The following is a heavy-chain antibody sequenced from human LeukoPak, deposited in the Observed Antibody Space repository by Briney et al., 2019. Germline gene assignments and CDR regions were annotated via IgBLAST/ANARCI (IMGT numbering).Heavy chain of an antibody. V-gene: IGHV3-7*01. J-gene: IGHJ6*02. CDR1: GFTFSSYW. CDR2: IKQDGSEK. Sequence: PGGSLRLSCAASGFTFSSYWMSWVRQAPGKGLEWVANIKQDGSEKYYVDSVKGRFTISRDNAKNSLYLQMNSLRAEDTAVYYCAGGSSSWYRGYYYGMDVWGQGTTVTVSS. D-gene: IGHD6-13*01. CDR3: AGGSSSWYRGYYYGMDV.